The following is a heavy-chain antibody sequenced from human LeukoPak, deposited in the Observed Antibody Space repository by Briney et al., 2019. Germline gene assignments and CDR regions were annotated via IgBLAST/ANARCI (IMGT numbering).Heavy chain of an antibody. CDR3: ATIDYYDSRAPYYFDY. J-gene: IGHJ4*02. CDR2: ISGSGGST. CDR1: GFTFSSYA. Sequence: PGGSLRLSCAASGFTFSSYAMSWVRQAPGKGLEWVSAISGSGGSTYYADSVKGRFTISRDNSKNTLYLQMNSLRAEDTAVYYCATIDYYDSRAPYYFDYWGQGTLVTVSS. D-gene: IGHD3-22*01. V-gene: IGHV3-23*01.